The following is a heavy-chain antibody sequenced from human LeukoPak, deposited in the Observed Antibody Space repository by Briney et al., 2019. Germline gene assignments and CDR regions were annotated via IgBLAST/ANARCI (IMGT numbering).Heavy chain of an antibody. D-gene: IGHD6-13*01. V-gene: IGHV3-23*01. J-gene: IGHJ1*01. Sequence: GGSLRLSCAASGFTFSSYAMSWVRQAPGRGLEWVSAISGSGGSTYYADSVKGRFTISRDNSKNTLYLQMNSLRAEDTAVYYCAKDYSSSWYSRYFQHWGQGTLVTV. CDR1: GFTFSSYA. CDR2: ISGSGGST. CDR3: AKDYSSSWYSRYFQH.